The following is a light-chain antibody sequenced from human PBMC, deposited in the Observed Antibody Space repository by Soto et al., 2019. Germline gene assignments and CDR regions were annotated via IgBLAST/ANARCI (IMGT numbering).Light chain of an antibody. CDR1: QDISKF. V-gene: IGKV1-33*01. CDR3: QQYDSLPPT. CDR2: GAS. Sequence: DIQMTQSPSSLSASIGDRVSFTCQASQDISKFLNWYQQKPGKAPKLLISGASNLETGVPSRFSGSGSGTDYAFIIDGLQPDDIATYYCQQYDSLPPTFGGGTKVDIK. J-gene: IGKJ4*01.